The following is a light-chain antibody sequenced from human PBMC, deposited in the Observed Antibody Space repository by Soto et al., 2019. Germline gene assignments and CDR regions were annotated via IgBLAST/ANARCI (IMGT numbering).Light chain of an antibody. CDR3: QKYDNWPIT. J-gene: IGKJ5*01. CDR1: ESININ. V-gene: IGKV3-15*01. Sequence: EVVMTQSPATLSVSPGETVTLSCRPSESININLAWHQQKSGQAPRILIYGASTRATGLPDRFSGSGSGTELNLIISRLQSEDSAFYYCQKYDNWPITCGQGTRLEIK. CDR2: GAS.